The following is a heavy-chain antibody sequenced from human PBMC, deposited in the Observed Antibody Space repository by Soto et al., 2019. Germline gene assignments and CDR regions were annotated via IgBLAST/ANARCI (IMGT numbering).Heavy chain of an antibody. CDR2: IIPLFDIA. V-gene: IGHV1-69*08. CDR1: GDTFSRNT. J-gene: IGHJ6*02. CDR3: ATEDGVRDIALIPAAIDAMAV. Sequence: QVQLVQSGAEVKKPGPSVKVSCKASGDTFSRNTITWVRQSPGQGLEWMGRIIPLFDIATYAQKFQGRVTITADKSTSTAYMELSSLRSEDTAVYYCATEDGVRDIALIPAAIDAMAVWGQGTTVTVSS. D-gene: IGHD2-2*01.